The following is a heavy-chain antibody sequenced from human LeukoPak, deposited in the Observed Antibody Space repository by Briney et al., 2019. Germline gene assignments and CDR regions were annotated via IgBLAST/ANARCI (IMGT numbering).Heavy chain of an antibody. D-gene: IGHD2-2*01. Sequence: GGSLRLSCAASGFTFSSYEMNWVRQAPGKGLEWVSYISSSGSTIYYADSVKGRFTISRDNAKNSPYLQMNSLRAEDTAVYYCAREPGDCSSTSCSYVGLDAFDIWGQGTMVTVSS. J-gene: IGHJ3*02. CDR3: AREPGDCSSTSCSYVGLDAFDI. CDR2: ISSSGSTI. V-gene: IGHV3-48*03. CDR1: GFTFSSYE.